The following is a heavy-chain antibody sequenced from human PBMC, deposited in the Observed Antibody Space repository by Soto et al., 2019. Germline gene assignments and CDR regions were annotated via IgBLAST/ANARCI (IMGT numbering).Heavy chain of an antibody. CDR1: GFTFSSYG. CDR3: AKEYSSSSALAY. J-gene: IGHJ4*02. CDR2: ISYDGSNK. Sequence: GGSLRLSCAASGFTFSSYGMHWVRQAPGKGLEWVAVISYDGSNKYYADSVKGRFTISRDNSKNTLCLQMNSLRAEDTAVYYCAKEYSSSSALAYWGQGTLVTVSS. D-gene: IGHD6-6*01. V-gene: IGHV3-30*18.